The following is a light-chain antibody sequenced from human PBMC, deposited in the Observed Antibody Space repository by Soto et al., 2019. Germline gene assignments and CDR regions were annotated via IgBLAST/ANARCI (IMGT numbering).Light chain of an antibody. Sequence: QSALTQPPSASGSPGQSVTISCTGTSSDVGGYDSFSWYQQYQGRAPKLMIYDVTKRPSGVPDRFSGSKSGNTASLTVSGLQDEDEDEYYYCSYSSSNNFYFVFGGGTKLTVL. CDR2: DVT. J-gene: IGLJ3*02. CDR1: SSDVGGYDS. V-gene: IGLV2-8*01. CDR3: CSYSSSNNFYFV.